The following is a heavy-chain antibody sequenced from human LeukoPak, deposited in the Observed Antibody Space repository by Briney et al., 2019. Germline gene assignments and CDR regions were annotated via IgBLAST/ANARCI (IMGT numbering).Heavy chain of an antibody. Sequence: PGGSLRLPCAASGFTFSSYAMHWVRQAPGKGLEYVSAISSNGGSTYYANSVKGRFTISRDNSKNTLYLQMGSLRAEDMAVYYCAREDGYKAFDYWGQGTLVTVSS. CDR1: GFTFSSYA. CDR3: AREDGYKAFDY. CDR2: ISSNGGST. D-gene: IGHD5-24*01. V-gene: IGHV3-64*01. J-gene: IGHJ4*02.